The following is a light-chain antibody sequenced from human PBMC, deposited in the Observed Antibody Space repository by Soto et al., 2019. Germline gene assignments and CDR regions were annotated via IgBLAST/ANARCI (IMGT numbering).Light chain of an antibody. CDR2: DAS. Sequence: DIQMTQSPSTLSASVGERVTITCRASQSITSWLAWYQQKPGRAPKLLIYDASVLESGVPSRFSGSGSGTEFTLTISSLQPDDFATYYCQQYNNYLTFGQGTKVDIK. CDR3: QQYNNYLT. CDR1: QSITSW. V-gene: IGKV1-5*01. J-gene: IGKJ1*01.